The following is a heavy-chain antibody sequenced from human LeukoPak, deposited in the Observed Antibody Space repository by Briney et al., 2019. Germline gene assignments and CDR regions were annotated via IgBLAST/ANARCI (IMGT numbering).Heavy chain of an antibody. CDR1: GGSFSSYA. Sequence: SVKVSCKASGGSFSSYAISWVRQAPGQGLEWVGRIIPILGIANYAQKFQGRVTITADKSTSTAYMELSSLRSEDTAVYYCARSDSSGYFGYWGQGTLVTVSS. D-gene: IGHD3-22*01. J-gene: IGHJ4*02. CDR2: IIPILGIA. CDR3: ARSDSSGYFGY. V-gene: IGHV1-69*04.